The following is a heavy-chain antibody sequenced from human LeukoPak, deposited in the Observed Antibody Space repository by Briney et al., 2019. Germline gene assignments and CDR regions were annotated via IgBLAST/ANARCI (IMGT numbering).Heavy chain of an antibody. V-gene: IGHV3-30-3*01. J-gene: IGHJ4*02. CDR1: GFTFSSYA. CDR2: ISYDGSNK. CDR3: ARDRYYYDSSGYYSPPY. D-gene: IGHD3-22*01. Sequence: GGSLRLSCAASGFTFSSYAMHWVRQAPGKGLEWVAVISYDGSNKYYADSVKGRFTISRDNSKDTLYLQMNSLRAEDTAMYYCARDRYYYDSSGYYSPPYWGQGTLVTVSS.